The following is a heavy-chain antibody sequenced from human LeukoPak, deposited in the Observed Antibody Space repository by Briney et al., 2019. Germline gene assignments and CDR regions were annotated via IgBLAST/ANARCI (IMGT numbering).Heavy chain of an antibody. D-gene: IGHD3-22*01. V-gene: IGHV4-4*07. J-gene: IGHJ5*02. CDR1: GGSISSYY. CDR2: IYTSGST. CDR3: ARDVSYDSSASNWFDP. Sequence: SETLSLTCTVSGGSISSYYWSWIRQPAEKGLEWIGRIYTSGSTNYNPSLKSRVTMSVDTSKNQFSLKLSSATAADTAVYYCARDVSYDSSASNWFDPWGQGTLVTVSS.